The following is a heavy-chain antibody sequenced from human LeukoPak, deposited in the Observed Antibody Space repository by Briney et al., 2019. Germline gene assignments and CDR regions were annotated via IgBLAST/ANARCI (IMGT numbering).Heavy chain of an antibody. V-gene: IGHV4-39*01. Sequence: SETLSLTCTVSGGSISSSSYYWGWIRQPPGRGLEWIGSIYYSGSTYYNPSLKSRVTISVDTSKNQFSLKLSSVTAADTAVYYCARATPIAAAGLDYWGQGTLVTVSS. J-gene: IGHJ4*02. CDR3: ARATPIAAAGLDY. CDR2: IYYSGST. D-gene: IGHD6-13*01. CDR1: GGSISSSSYY.